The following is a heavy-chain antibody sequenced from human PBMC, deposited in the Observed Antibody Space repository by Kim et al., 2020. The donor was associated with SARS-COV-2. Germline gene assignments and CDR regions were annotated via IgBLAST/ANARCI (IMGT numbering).Heavy chain of an antibody. CDR1: GFTFSSYW. J-gene: IGHJ4*02. D-gene: IGHD1-26*01. CDR2: IEPDGSEK. Sequence: GGSLRLSCAASGFTFSSYWMSWVRQAPGKGLEWVANIEPDGSEKFYVDSVKGRFTISRDNAQNSLYLQMNSLRAEDTAVYYCARDPLRVGSSWGQGTLVTVSS. CDR3: ARDPLRVGSS. V-gene: IGHV3-7*03.